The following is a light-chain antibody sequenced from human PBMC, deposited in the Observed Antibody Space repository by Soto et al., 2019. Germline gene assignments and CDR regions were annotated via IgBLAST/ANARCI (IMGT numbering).Light chain of an antibody. CDR2: SGD. CDR1: QSVSSS. Sequence: EVVVTQPPDTLSLSPGETATLSCRASQSVSSSVAWYQHKPGQSPRLVVYSGDKRAPGIPPRFSGSGSGTDFTLTISSLESDDFAVYSCQQYGSSPLTFGGGTKVDIK. CDR3: QQYGSSPLT. V-gene: IGKV3-20*01. J-gene: IGKJ4*01.